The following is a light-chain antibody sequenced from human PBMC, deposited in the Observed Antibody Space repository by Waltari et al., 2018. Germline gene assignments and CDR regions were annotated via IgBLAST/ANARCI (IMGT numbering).Light chain of an antibody. CDR3: SSYTTSGTYVV. CDR1: SSDVGGYNY. J-gene: IGLJ2*01. Sequence: QSALTQPASVSGSPGQSITISYTGTSSDVGGYNYVSWYQRHPGKAPKLMIYDGSDRPSGVSNRFSGSKSGNTASLTISGLQAEDEADYYCSSYTTSGTYVVFGGGTKLTVL. CDR2: DGS. V-gene: IGLV2-14*03.